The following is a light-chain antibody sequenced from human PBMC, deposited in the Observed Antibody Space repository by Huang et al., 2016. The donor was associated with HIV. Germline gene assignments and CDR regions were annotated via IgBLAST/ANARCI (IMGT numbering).Light chain of an antibody. CDR2: AAS. Sequence: DIQMTQSPSSLSASVGYRVTITCQASQDINDYLNWYQQKPGKAPKLLICAASNLETGVPSRFSGSGSGTDFTFSISSLQPEDIAIYYCQQYKNLPRTFGPGTKVDSK. V-gene: IGKV1-33*01. J-gene: IGKJ3*01. CDR3: QQYKNLPRT. CDR1: QDINDY.